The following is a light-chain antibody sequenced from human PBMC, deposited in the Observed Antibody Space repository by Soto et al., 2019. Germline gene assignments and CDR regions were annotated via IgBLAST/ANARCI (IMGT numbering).Light chain of an antibody. CDR1: SSDIGGYSY. J-gene: IGLJ1*01. CDR2: EVT. V-gene: IGLV2-14*01. Sequence: QSALTQPASVSGSPGQSITISCTGTSSDIGGYSYVSWYQQHPGKAPKLMIYEVTNRPSGVSDRFSGSKSGNTASLTISGLQADDEADYYCSSYTNTNTPYVFGTGTKVTVL. CDR3: SSYTNTNTPYV.